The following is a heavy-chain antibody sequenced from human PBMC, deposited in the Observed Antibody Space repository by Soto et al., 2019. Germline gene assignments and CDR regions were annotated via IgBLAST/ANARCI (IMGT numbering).Heavy chain of an antibody. J-gene: IGHJ4*02. V-gene: IGHV4-31*03. CDR1: GGSISSGGYY. CDR3: ASLKRGYSYGYFDY. CDR2: IYYSGST. Sequence: SETLSLTCTVSGGSISSGGYYWSWIRQHPGKGLEWIGYIYYSGSTYYNPSLKSRVTISVDTSKNQFSLKLSSVAAADTAVYYCASLKRGYSYGYFDYWGQGTLVTVSS. D-gene: IGHD5-18*01.